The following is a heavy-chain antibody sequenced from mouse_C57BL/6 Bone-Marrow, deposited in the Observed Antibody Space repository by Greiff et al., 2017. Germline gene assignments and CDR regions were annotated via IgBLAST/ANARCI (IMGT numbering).Heavy chain of an antibody. CDR1: GFTFSSYA. J-gene: IGHJ2*01. V-gene: IGHV5-4*01. D-gene: IGHD4-1*01. CDR3: ARDSLGLGDY. CDR2: ISDGGSYT. Sequence: EVQRVESGGGLVKPGGSLKLSCAASGFTFSSYAMSWVRQTPEKRLEWVATISDGGSYTYYPDNVKGRFTISRDNAKNNLYLQMSHLKSEDTAMYYCARDSLGLGDYWGQGTTLTVSS.